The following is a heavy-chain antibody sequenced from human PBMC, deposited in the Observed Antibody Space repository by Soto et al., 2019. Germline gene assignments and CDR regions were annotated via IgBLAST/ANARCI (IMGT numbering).Heavy chain of an antibody. V-gene: IGHV3-21*01. CDR2: ISSSSSYI. CDR1: GFTFSSYS. J-gene: IGHJ4*02. CDR3: ARAVAGGSPFDY. D-gene: IGHD3-16*01. Sequence: GGSLRLSCAASGFTFSSYSMNWVRQAPGKGLEWVSSISSSSSYIYYAESVKGRFTISRDNAKNSLYLQMNSLRAEDTAVYYCARAVAGGSPFDYWGQGTLVTVSS.